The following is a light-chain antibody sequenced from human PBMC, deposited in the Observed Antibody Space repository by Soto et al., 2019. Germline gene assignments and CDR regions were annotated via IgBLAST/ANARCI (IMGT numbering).Light chain of an antibody. CDR1: QSVSSSY. J-gene: IGKJ3*01. Sequence: EIVLTQSPGTLSLSPGERATLSCRASQSVSSSYLAWYQQKPGQAPRLLIYAASSRATGIPDRFSGSGSGTDFTLTISRLEPEDFAVYYCQHYGTSPFTFGPGTKVDIK. CDR3: QHYGTSPFT. CDR2: AAS. V-gene: IGKV3-20*01.